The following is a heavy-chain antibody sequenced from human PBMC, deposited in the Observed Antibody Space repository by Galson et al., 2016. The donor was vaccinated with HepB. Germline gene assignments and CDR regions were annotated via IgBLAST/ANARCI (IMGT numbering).Heavy chain of an antibody. CDR1: GDSTNSYY. Sequence: SETLSLTCTVSGDSTNSYYWSWIRQPPGKGLEWIGYVIYSGTTRFNPSLKGRATISVDTSKNQFSLRLTSVTPADTAVYYCARDPMTTVRGFDPWGQGTLVTVSS. CDR3: ARDPMTTVRGFDP. J-gene: IGHJ5*02. CDR2: VIYSGTT. V-gene: IGHV4-59*01. D-gene: IGHD4-17*01.